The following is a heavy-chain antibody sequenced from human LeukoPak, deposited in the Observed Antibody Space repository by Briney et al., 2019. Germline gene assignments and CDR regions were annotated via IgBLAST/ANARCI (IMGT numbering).Heavy chain of an antibody. CDR1: GGSIFSYY. D-gene: IGHD3-22*01. V-gene: IGHV4-4*08. CDR3: ARRAYYDTSGYYPTSGYFDL. J-gene: IGHJ2*01. CDR2: IYPNGIT. Sequence: SETLSLTCTVSGGSIFSYYWNWIRQPPGKGLEWIGYIYPNGITSYNPSLRSRGTISIATSKNQFSLRLRFVTAADTAIYYCARRAYYDTSGYYPTSGYFDLWGRGTLVTVSS.